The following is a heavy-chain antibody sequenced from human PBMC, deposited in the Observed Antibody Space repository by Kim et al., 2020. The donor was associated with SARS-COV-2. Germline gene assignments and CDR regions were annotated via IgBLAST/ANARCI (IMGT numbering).Heavy chain of an antibody. J-gene: IGHJ6*02. V-gene: IGHV3-23*03. Sequence: SGKGRFTISTDTSKNTLYLQMNRRRAEDTAVYYCEKFIRVVRGAYYGMDVWGQGTTVTVSS. CDR3: EKFIRVVRGAYYGMDV. D-gene: IGHD3-10*01.